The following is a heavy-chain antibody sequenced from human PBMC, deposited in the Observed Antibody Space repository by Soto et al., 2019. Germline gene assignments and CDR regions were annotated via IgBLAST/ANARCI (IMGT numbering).Heavy chain of an antibody. V-gene: IGHV2-5*02. D-gene: IGHD3-10*01. CDR1: GFSRITSLVG. Sequence: SGPTLVNPTHTLTLTCTFSGFSRITSLVGLGWIRQPPGKALEWLALIYWDDDKRYSPSLKSRLTITKDTSKNQVVLTMTNMDPVDTATYYCAHSQTPGEFNYWGQGTLVTVSS. CDR3: AHSQTPGEFNY. CDR2: IYWDDDK. J-gene: IGHJ4*02.